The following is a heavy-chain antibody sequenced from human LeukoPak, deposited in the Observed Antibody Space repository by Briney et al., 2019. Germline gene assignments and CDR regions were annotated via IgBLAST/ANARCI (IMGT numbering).Heavy chain of an antibody. CDR1: GYTFTNYG. V-gene: IGHV1-18*01. Sequence: GASVTVSCKASGYTFTNYGISWVRQAPGQGLEGMGWISAYNGNTNYAQKLQGRVTMTTDTSRSTGYMELRSLRSDDTAVYYCARDFPYNYGSGSPSNWFDPWGQGTLVTVSS. CDR3: ARDFPYNYGSGSPSNWFDP. J-gene: IGHJ5*02. D-gene: IGHD3-10*01. CDR2: ISAYNGNT.